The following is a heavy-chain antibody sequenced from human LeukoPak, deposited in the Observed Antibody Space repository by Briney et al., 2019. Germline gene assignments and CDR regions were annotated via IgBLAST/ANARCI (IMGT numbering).Heavy chain of an antibody. J-gene: IGHJ4*02. CDR1: GASISSGTYY. CDR3: ARLLIYCSSTSCHFDY. CDR2: IYYSGIT. Sequence: SETLSLTCTVSGASISSGTYYWAWVRQPPGKGLEWIGNIYYSGITYYNPSLKSRVTISVETSNNQFSLKLSSVTAADTAMYYCARLLIYCSSTSCHFDYWGQGTLVTVSS. D-gene: IGHD2-2*01. V-gene: IGHV4-39*01.